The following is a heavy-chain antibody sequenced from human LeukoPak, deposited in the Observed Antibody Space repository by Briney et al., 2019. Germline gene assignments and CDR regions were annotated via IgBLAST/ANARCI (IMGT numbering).Heavy chain of an antibody. V-gene: IGHV3-66*01. D-gene: IGHD3-22*01. Sequence: GGPLRPSCTASGSTFRSYSMSGVRQASGKGLEWVSVIYSGGSTYYADSVKGRFTISRDNSKNTLYLQMNSLRAEDTAVYYCARSDHYYDSSGYSQGKAFDIWGQGTMVTVSS. CDR3: ARSDHYYDSSGYSQGKAFDI. CDR2: IYSGGST. CDR1: GSTFRSYS. J-gene: IGHJ3*02.